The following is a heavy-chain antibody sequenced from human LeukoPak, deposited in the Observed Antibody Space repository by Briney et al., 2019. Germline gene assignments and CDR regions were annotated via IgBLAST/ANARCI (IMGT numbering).Heavy chain of an antibody. CDR2: IRSSSSYI. CDR3: ARDSSLYSISWLADY. J-gene: IGHJ4*02. Sequence: GGSLRLSCAASGFTFSSYSMNWVRQAPGKGLEWVSSIRSSSSYIYYAGSVKGRFTISRDNAKNSLYLQMNSLRAEDTAVYYCARDSSLYSISWLADYWGQGTLVTVSS. CDR1: GFTFSSYS. D-gene: IGHD6-13*01. V-gene: IGHV3-21*01.